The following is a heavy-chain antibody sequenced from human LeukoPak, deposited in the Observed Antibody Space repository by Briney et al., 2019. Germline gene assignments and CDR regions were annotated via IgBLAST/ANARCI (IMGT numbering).Heavy chain of an antibody. V-gene: IGHV5-10-1*01. CDR1: GYSFSSYW. CDR2: IDPSDSYT. CDR3: ARTKPLAPKPYFDY. J-gene: IGHJ4*02. Sequence: GESLNISCKGSGYSFSSYWISWVRQMPGKGLEWMGRIDPSDSYTNYSPSFQGHVTISVDKSISTAYLQWSSLKASDTAMYYCARTKPLAPKPYFDYWGQGTLVTVSS.